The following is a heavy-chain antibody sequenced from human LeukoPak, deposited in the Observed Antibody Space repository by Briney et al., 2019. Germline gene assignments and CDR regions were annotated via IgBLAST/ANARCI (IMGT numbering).Heavy chain of an antibody. V-gene: IGHV1-69*06. J-gene: IGHJ6*03. CDR3: ARVESPYHYYYYMDV. Sequence: SVKVSCKASGGTFSSYAISWVRQAPGQGLEWMGGIIPIFGTANYAQKFQGRVTITADKSTSTAYMELSSLRSEDTAVYYCARVESPYHYYYYMDVWGKGTTVTVSS. CDR1: GGTFSSYA. CDR2: IIPIFGTA.